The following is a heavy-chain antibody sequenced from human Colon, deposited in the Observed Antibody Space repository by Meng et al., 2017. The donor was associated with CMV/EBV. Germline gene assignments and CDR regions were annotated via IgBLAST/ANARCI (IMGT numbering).Heavy chain of an antibody. D-gene: IGHD3-3*01. CDR1: ADTFGTYT. V-gene: IGHV1-69*02. CDR3: VRVDLRADSYFAY. Sequence: SVKVSCKASADTFGTYTINWVRQAPGQGLEWMGRIIPSVPMGSDTQKFQGRLTITADKSTTTVYMELSSLRSEDTAVYYCVRVDLRADSYFAYWGQGTLVTVSS. J-gene: IGHJ4*02. CDR2: IIPSVPMG.